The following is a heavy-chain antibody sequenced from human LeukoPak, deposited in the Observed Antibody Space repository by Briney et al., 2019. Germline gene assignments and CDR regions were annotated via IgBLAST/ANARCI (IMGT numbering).Heavy chain of an antibody. V-gene: IGHV4-61*01. D-gene: IGHD1-14*01. Sequence: PSETLSLTCIVSGGSVSSGTFYWSWIRQSPGKGLEWIGYIYYTGITNYNPSLKSRVTISVDTSKNQFSLNPSSVTAADTAVYYCARDHAEGWFDPWGQGTLVTVSS. J-gene: IGHJ5*02. CDR2: IYYTGIT. CDR3: ARDHAEGWFDP. CDR1: GGSVSSGTFY.